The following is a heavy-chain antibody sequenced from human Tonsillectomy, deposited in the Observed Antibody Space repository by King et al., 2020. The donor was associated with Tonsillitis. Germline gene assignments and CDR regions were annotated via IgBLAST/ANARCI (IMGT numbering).Heavy chain of an antibody. J-gene: IGHJ4*02. CDR2: ISYNSRT. Sequence: VQLVEFGGGLVKSGGSLRLSCAASGFSFNAYSMNWVRQAPGKGLEWVSSISYNSRTFYADSVKGRFTISRDNAKNSLFLQMDSLTVEDTAVYYCAKERGPQLPLDYWGQGPLVTVSS. CDR3: AKERGPQLPLDY. CDR1: GFSFNAYS. D-gene: IGHD6-6*01. V-gene: IGHV3-21*06.